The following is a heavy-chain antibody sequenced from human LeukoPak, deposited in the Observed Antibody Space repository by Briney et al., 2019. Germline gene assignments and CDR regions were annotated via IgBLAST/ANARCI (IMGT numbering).Heavy chain of an antibody. V-gene: IGHV1-2*02. CDR1: GYTFTGYY. Sequence: GASVKVSCKASGYTFTGYYMHWVRQASGQGLEWMGWINPNSGGTNYAQKFQGRVTMTRDTSISTAYMELSRLRSDDTAVYYCARDGLERRSFYYYGMDVWGQGTTVTVSS. CDR3: ARDGLERRSFYYYGMDV. J-gene: IGHJ6*02. CDR2: INPNSGGT. D-gene: IGHD1-1*01.